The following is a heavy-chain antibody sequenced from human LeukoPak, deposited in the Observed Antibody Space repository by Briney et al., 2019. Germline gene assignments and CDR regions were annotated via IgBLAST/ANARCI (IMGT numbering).Heavy chain of an antibody. CDR1: GGSIGSTTYY. CDR2: ISYSGST. Sequence: SETLSLTCTVSGGSIGSTTYYWGWIRQSPGKGLMWVGSISYSGSTYYNPSLKSRVSISVDTSKNQFYLKVIAVTAADTAVYYCARRITGTTSDSYDYWGQGTLVTVSS. D-gene: IGHD1-20*01. CDR3: ARRITGTTSDSYDY. V-gene: IGHV4-39*01. J-gene: IGHJ4*02.